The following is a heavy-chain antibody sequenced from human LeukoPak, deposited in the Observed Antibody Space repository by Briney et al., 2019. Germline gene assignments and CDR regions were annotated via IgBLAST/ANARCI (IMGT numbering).Heavy chain of an antibody. J-gene: IGHJ4*02. V-gene: IGHV1-69*05. CDR1: GGTFSSYA. CDR3: ARDRASTAMAYFDY. CDR2: IIPIFGTA. D-gene: IGHD5-18*01. Sequence: SVKVSCKASGGTFSSYAISWVRQAPGQGLEWMGRIIPIFGTANYAQKFQGRVTITTDESTSTAYMGLSSLGSEDTAVYYCARDRASTAMAYFDYWGQGTLVTVSS.